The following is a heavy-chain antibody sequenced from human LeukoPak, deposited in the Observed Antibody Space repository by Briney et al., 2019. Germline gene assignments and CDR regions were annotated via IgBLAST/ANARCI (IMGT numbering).Heavy chain of an antibody. Sequence: GGSLRLSCVASGFTFNNNWMHWVRQAPGKGLVWVSTISGSGSSAYHADSVKGRFTISRDNAKNTLYLQMNSLRAEDTAVYYCAALDHGHDYWGQGTLVTVSS. CDR2: ISGSGSSA. CDR1: GFTFNNNW. CDR3: AALDHGHDY. J-gene: IGHJ4*02. V-gene: IGHV3-74*01.